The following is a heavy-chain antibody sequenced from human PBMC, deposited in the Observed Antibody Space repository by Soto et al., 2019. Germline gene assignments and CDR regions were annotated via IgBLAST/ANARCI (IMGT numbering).Heavy chain of an antibody. J-gene: IGHJ4*02. V-gene: IGHV3-23*01. CDR3: AKDRLAGGFDY. CDR1: GFTFSNYA. Sequence: GGSLIISCASSGFTFSNYALSWVRQAPGEGLEWVSLVSATAGTTYYTDSVKGRFTISRDNSRNTVYLQMNSLRADDTAVYYCAKDRLAGGFDYWGQGTLVTVSS. CDR2: VSATAGTT. D-gene: IGHD3-16*01.